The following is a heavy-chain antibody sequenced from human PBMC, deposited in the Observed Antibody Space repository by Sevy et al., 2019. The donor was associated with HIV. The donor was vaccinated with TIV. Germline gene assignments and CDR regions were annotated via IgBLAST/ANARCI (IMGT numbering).Heavy chain of an antibody. CDR3: ARGSSGVAI. J-gene: IGHJ3*02. Sequence: SQTLSLTCAISGDSVSSNSAACNWIRQSPSRGLGWLGRTYYRAKWYQDYAVSVKSRITINPDTSKNQYSLQLNSVTPEATAVYYCARGSSGVAIWGQGTMVTVSS. V-gene: IGHV6-1*01. CDR1: GDSVSSNSAA. CDR2: TYYRAKWYQ. D-gene: IGHD1-26*01.